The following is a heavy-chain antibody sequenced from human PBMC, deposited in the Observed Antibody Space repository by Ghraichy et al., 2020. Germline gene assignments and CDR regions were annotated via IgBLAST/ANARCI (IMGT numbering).Heavy chain of an antibody. CDR2: IYYSGST. D-gene: IGHD3-16*02. CDR1: GGSISSSSYY. CDR3: ARQHDYVWGSYRY. J-gene: IGHJ4*02. Sequence: SETLSLTCTVSGGSISSSSYYWGWIRQPPGKGLEWIGSIYYSGSTYYNPSLKSRVTISVDTSKNQFSLKLSSVTAADTAVYYCARQHDYVWGSYRYWGQGTLVTVSS. V-gene: IGHV4-39*01.